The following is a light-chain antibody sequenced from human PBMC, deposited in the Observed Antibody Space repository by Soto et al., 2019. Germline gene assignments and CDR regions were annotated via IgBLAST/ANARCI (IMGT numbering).Light chain of an antibody. CDR1: QSVSSNY. Sequence: EIVLTQSPGTLSLSPGERATLSCRASQSVSSNYLAWYQQKPGQAPRLLIYGASSRATGIPDRFSGSGSGTDFTLTIGRLEPEDFAVYYCQQYDNWPLTFGGGTKVEIK. CDR3: QQYDNWPLT. V-gene: IGKV3-20*01. J-gene: IGKJ4*01. CDR2: GAS.